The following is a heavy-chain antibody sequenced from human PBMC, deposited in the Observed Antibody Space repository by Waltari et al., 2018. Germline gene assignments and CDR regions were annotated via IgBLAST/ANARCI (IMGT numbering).Heavy chain of an antibody. V-gene: IGHV4-4*02. J-gene: IGHJ4*02. D-gene: IGHD2-15*01. CDR3: ARDRGRGLYLDS. CDR2: VRGSGKT. Sequence: LGPGLVEPSGTLSLICAVPGAFMSDTYWWGWVRQAPGKGLEWIGQVRGSGKTNYNPSFASRVTVSVDTSTAQFSLKVTSATAADTAVYYCARDRGRGLYLDSWGQGILVTVSP. CDR1: GAFMSDTYW.